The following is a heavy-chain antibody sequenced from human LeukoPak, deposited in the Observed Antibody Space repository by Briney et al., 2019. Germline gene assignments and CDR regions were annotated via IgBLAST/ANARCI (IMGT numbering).Heavy chain of an antibody. CDR1: GYSFTSYW. V-gene: IGHV5-51*01. D-gene: IGHD2-15*01. Sequence: GESLKISCKGSGYSFTSYWIGWVRQMPGKGLEWMGIIYPGDSDTRYSPSFQGQVTISADKSISTAYLQWSSLKASDTAMYYCARGARRDCSGGSCPGWFDPWGQGTLVTVSS. J-gene: IGHJ5*02. CDR3: ARGARRDCSGGSCPGWFDP. CDR2: IYPGDSDT.